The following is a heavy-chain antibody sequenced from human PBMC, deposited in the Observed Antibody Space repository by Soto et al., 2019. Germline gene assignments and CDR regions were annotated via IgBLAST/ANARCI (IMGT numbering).Heavy chain of an antibody. V-gene: IGHV1-69*01. J-gene: IGHJ5*02. CDR3: ARSPILPGATSWLDP. CDR2: IIPMTGTP. CDR1: GGIFSSFS. D-gene: IGHD1-1*01. Sequence: QVQLVQSGAEVKTPGSSVEVSCKASGGIFSSFSITWVRQVPGHGLEWMGGIIPMTGTPNYAEKFQGRLTLAADASTRTAYLVLSSLKSEDTAVYSCARSPILPGATSWLDPWGQGTVVFVSS.